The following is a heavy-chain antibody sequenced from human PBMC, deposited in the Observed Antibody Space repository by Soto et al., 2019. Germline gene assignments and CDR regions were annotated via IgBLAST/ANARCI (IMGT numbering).Heavy chain of an antibody. CDR2: ISGSGGST. CDR3: AKVGRLRFLEDAFDI. CDR1: GFTFSSYA. Sequence: EVQLLESGGGLVQPGGSLRLSCAASGFTFSSYAMSWVRQAPGKGLEWVSAISGSGGSTYYADSVKGRFTISRNNSKKTLYLQMNSLRAEDTAVYYCAKVGRLRFLEDAFDIWGQGTMVTVSS. V-gene: IGHV3-23*01. D-gene: IGHD3-3*01. J-gene: IGHJ3*02.